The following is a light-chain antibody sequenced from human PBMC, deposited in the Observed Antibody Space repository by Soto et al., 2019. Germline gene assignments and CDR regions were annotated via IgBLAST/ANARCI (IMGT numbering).Light chain of an antibody. CDR3: QQYDSSPLT. J-gene: IGKJ4*01. CDR1: QSVSSSY. V-gene: IGKV3-20*01. Sequence: EIVLTQSPGTLSLSPGERATLSCRASQSVSSSYLAWYQQKPGQAPRILIYGASSRATGIPDRFSGSGSGTDFTFTISRLEPEDFAVYYCQQYDSSPLTFGGGTKVEIK. CDR2: GAS.